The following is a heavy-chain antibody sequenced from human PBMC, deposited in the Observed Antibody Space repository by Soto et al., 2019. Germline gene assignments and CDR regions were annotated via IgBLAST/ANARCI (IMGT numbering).Heavy chain of an antibody. CDR3: ARARGITIFGVVIIGSNWFDP. Sequence: SGGSLRLPCAASGFTFSSYAMHWVRQAPGKGLEWVAVISYDGSNKYYADSVKGRSTISRDNSKNTLYLQMNSLRAEDTAVYYCARARGITIFGVVIIGSNWFDPWGQGTLVTVSS. CDR1: GFTFSSYA. D-gene: IGHD3-3*01. J-gene: IGHJ5*02. V-gene: IGHV3-30-3*01. CDR2: ISYDGSNK.